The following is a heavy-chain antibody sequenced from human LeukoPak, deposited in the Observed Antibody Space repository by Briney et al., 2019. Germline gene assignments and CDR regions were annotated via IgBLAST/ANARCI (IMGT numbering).Heavy chain of an antibody. CDR3: ARAWSYSTGWYNY. Sequence: GGSLRLSCAASGFSFSTYWMSWVRQAPGKGLEWVANINQDGSEKYYVDSVKGRFTISRDNAKNSLYLQMNSLRVEDTAVYYCARAWSYSTGWYNYWGQGTLVTVSS. V-gene: IGHV3-7*04. J-gene: IGHJ4*02. CDR1: GFSFSTYW. CDR2: INQDGSEK. D-gene: IGHD6-19*01.